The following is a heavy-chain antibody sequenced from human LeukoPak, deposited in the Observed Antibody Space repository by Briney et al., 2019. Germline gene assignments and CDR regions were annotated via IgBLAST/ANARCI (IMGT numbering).Heavy chain of an antibody. D-gene: IGHD6-19*01. CDR1: GFTFSTYA. V-gene: IGHV3-30*04. Sequence: GGSLRLSCAASGFTFSTYAMHWVRQAPGKGLEWVAVISYDGSSKYYADSVKGRFTISRDNSKNTLYLQMNSLRAEDTAVYYCARDRAYSSGWYSYWGQGTLVTVSS. CDR2: ISYDGSSK. J-gene: IGHJ4*02. CDR3: ARDRAYSSGWYSY.